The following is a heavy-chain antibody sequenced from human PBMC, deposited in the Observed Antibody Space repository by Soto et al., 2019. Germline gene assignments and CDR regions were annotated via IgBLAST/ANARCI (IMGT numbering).Heavy chain of an antibody. D-gene: IGHD3-22*01. CDR2: IYYSGST. Sequence: PSETLSLTCTVSGGSISSGDYYWSWIRKPPGKGLEWIGYIYYSGSTYYNPSLKSRVTISVDTSKNQFSLKLSSVTAADTAVYYCAREMGHYYDSSGYPRYYYYYGMDVWGQGTTVTVSS. V-gene: IGHV4-30-4*01. J-gene: IGHJ6*02. CDR1: GGSISSGDYY. CDR3: AREMGHYYDSSGYPRYYYYYGMDV.